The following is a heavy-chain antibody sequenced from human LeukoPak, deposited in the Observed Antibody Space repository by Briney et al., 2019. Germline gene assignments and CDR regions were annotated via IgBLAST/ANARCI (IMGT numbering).Heavy chain of an antibody. CDR2: ISSSSSYI. J-gene: IGHJ3*02. D-gene: IGHD2-2*01. Sequence: GRSLRLSCAASGFTFSSYSMNWVRQAPGKGLEWVSSISSSSSYIYYADSVKGRFTISRDNAKNSLYLQMNSLRAEDTAVYYCARDPGYCSSTSCPWADAFDIWAKGKMVTVFS. V-gene: IGHV3-21*01. CDR1: GFTFSSYS. CDR3: ARDPGYCSSTSCPWADAFDI.